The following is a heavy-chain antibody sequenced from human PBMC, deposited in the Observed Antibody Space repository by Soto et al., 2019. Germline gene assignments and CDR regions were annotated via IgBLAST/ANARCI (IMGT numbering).Heavy chain of an antibody. CDR1: GGSISSGGYY. J-gene: IGHJ6*02. CDR2: IYYSGST. D-gene: IGHD2-21*02. Sequence: QVQLQESGPGLVKPSQTLSLTCTVSGGSISSGGYYWSWIRQHPGKGLEWIGYIYYSGSTYYNPSLTGRVTIXXAXSXXQFPPKLSSVTAADTAVYYCARGGAYCGGDCYVDVWGHGTTVTVSS. CDR3: ARGGAYCGGDCYVDV. V-gene: IGHV4-31*03.